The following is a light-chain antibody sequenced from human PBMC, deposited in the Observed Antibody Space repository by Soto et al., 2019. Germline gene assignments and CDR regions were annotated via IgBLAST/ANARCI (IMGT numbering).Light chain of an antibody. CDR1: QSVLYSSNNKNY. CDR3: QQYYSISIT. Sequence: DIVMTQSPDSLAVSLGERATINCKSSQSVLYSSNNKNYLAWYQQKPGQPPKLLIYWASTRESGVPDRFSGSGSGTDFTLTISSLQAKDVAVYYCQQYYSISITFGQGTRLEIK. J-gene: IGKJ5*01. V-gene: IGKV4-1*01. CDR2: WAS.